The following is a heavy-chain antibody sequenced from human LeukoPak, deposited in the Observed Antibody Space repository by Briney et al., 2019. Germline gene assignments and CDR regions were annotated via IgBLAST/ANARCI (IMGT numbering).Heavy chain of an antibody. Sequence: GGSLRLSCAASGFTVSSNYMSWVRQAPGKGLEWVSVIYSGGSTYYADSVKGRFTISRDNSKNTLYLQMNSLRAEDTAVYYCTRGQYPKSTIFWLEYYFDYWGQGTLVTVSS. D-gene: IGHD3-9*01. V-gene: IGHV3-53*01. J-gene: IGHJ4*02. CDR1: GFTVSSNY. CDR3: TRGQYPKSTIFWLEYYFDY. CDR2: IYSGGST.